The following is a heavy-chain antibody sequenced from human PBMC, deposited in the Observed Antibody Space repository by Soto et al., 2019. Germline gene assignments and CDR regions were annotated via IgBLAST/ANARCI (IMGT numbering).Heavy chain of an antibody. J-gene: IGHJ6*02. D-gene: IGHD1-1*01. CDR2: ISYDGSDK. V-gene: IGHV3-30*18. Sequence: QVQLGESGGGVVQPGRSLRLSCVASGFTFSNFGIHWVRQAPGKGLEWVAVISYDGSDKYYADSVKGRFTISRDNSKNTLYLQMNSLRAEDTPLYYCAKDYNFRSASGMDVWGQGTTVTVSS. CDR3: AKDYNFRSASGMDV. CDR1: GFTFSNFG.